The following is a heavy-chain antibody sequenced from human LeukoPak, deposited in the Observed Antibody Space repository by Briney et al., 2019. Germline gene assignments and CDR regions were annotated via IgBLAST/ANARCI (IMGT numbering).Heavy chain of an antibody. V-gene: IGHV1-24*01. CDR1: GYTLTELS. CDR3: ATVALVAIFGVTPGGFDP. J-gene: IGHJ5*02. Sequence: RASVKVSCKVSGYTLTELSMHWVRQAPGKGLEWMGGFDPEDGETIYAQKFQGRVTMTEDTSTDTAYMELSSLRSEDTAVYYCATVALVAIFGVTPGGFDPWGQGTLVTVSS. CDR2: FDPEDGET. D-gene: IGHD3-3*01.